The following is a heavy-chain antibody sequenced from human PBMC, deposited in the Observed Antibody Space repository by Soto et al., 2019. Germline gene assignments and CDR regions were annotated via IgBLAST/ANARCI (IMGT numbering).Heavy chain of an antibody. CDR3: AKDIGCSSTSCLGAYYCYYYGMDV. CDR1: GFTFSSYG. J-gene: IGHJ6*02. Sequence: GGSLRLSCAASGFTFSSYGMHWVRQAPGKGLEWVAVISYDGSNKYYADSVKGRFTISRDTSKNTLYLQMNSLRAEDTAVYYCAKDIGCSSTSCLGAYYCYYYGMDVWGQGTTVTVSS. CDR2: ISYDGSNK. V-gene: IGHV3-30*18. D-gene: IGHD2-2*01.